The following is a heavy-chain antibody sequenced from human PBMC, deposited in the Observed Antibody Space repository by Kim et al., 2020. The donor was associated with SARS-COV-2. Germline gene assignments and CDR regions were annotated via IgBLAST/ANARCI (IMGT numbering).Heavy chain of an antibody. Sequence: SETLSLTCTVSGGSISSGDYYWSWTRQPPGKGLEWIGYIYYSGSTYYNPSLKSRVTISVDTSKNQFSLKLSSVTAADTAVYYCARDRWLHHPFDYWSQGTLVTVS. CDR2: IYYSGST. CDR1: GGSISSGDYY. CDR3: ARDRWLHHPFDY. J-gene: IGHJ4*02. D-gene: IGHD5-12*01. V-gene: IGHV4-30-4*01.